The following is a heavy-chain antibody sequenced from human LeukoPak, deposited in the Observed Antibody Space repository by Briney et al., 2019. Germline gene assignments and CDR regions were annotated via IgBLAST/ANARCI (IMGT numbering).Heavy chain of an antibody. Sequence: NSSETLSLTCTVSGYSITSAYYWGWIRQPPGKGLEWIGSFFLKGSTYYNPSLKSRVTISVDTSKNQFSLTLSSVTAADTAVYYCAGGSQWLVFDYWGQGSLVTVSS. D-gene: IGHD6-19*01. CDR1: GYSITSAYY. V-gene: IGHV4-38-2*02. J-gene: IGHJ4*02. CDR3: AGGSQWLVFDY. CDR2: FFLKGST.